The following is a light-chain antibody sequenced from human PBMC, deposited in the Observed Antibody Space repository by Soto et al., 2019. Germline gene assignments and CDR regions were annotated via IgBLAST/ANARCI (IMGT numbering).Light chain of an antibody. CDR2: GAS. J-gene: IGKJ5*01. Sequence: EIVLTQSPGTLSLSPGEIATLSFRASQSVSSSYLAWYQQKPGQAPRLLIYGASSRATGIPDRFSGSGSGTDFTLTISRLEPEDFAVYYCQQYGSSPPRITFGQGTRLEIK. V-gene: IGKV3-20*01. CDR1: QSVSSSY. CDR3: QQYGSSPPRIT.